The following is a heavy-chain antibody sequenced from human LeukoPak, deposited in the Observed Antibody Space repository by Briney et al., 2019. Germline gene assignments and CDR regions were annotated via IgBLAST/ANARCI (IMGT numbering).Heavy chain of an antibody. D-gene: IGHD3-10*01. Sequence: QPGGSLRLSCAASGFTFSSYWMSWVRQAPGKGLEWVANIKQDGSEKYYVDSVKGRFTISRDNAKNSLYLQMNSLRAEDTAVYYCARPPLLWFGELSIFDYWGQGTLVTVSS. V-gene: IGHV3-7*01. CDR1: GFTFSSYW. CDR3: ARPPLLWFGELSIFDY. J-gene: IGHJ4*02. CDR2: IKQDGSEK.